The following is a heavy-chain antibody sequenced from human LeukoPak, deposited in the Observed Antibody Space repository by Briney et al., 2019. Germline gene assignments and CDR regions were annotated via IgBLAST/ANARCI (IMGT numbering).Heavy chain of an antibody. Sequence: SGGSLRLSCAASGFTFSSYGMHWVRQAPGKGLEWVAVIWYDGSNKYYADSVKGRFTISRDNSKNTLYLQMNSLRAEDTAVYYCARERVIYAQCYFDYWGQGTLVTVSS. CDR1: GFTFSSYG. D-gene: IGHD2/OR15-2a*01. J-gene: IGHJ4*02. CDR2: IWYDGSNK. CDR3: ARERVIYAQCYFDY. V-gene: IGHV3-33*01.